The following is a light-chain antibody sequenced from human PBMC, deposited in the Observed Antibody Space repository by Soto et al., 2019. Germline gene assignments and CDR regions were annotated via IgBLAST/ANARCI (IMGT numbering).Light chain of an antibody. Sequence: EIVLTQSPGTLSLSPGERATLSCRASQSVSSSYLAWYQQKPGQAPRLLIYRASSRATGIPDRFSGSGSGTDFTLTISRLEPEDFAVYYCQQYGSSPLFTFGPWTKVDIK. CDR2: RAS. CDR3: QQYGSSPLFT. V-gene: IGKV3-20*01. J-gene: IGKJ3*01. CDR1: QSVSSSY.